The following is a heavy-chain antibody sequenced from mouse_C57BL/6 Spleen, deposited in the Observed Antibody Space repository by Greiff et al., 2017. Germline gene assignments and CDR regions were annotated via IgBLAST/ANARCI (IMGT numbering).Heavy chain of an antibody. J-gene: IGHJ4*01. Sequence: QVQLQQPGAELVRPGSSVKLSCKASGYTFTSYWMHWVKQRPIQGLEWIGNIDPSDSETHYNQKFKDKATLTVDKSSSTAYMQLSSLTSEDSAVYYCARTALRYAMDYWGQGTSVTVSS. V-gene: IGHV1-52*01. CDR3: ARTALRYAMDY. CDR1: GYTFTSYW. CDR2: IDPSDSET. D-gene: IGHD1-1*01.